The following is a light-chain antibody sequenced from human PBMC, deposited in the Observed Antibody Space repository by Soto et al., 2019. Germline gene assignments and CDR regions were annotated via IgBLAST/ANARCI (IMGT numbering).Light chain of an antibody. CDR2: GAS. J-gene: IGKJ2*01. CDR1: QSVSNS. CDR3: QQYKNGPPYT. V-gene: IGKV3-15*01. Sequence: EVVMTQSPATLSVSPGDRATLSCRASQSVSNSLAWYQQKPGQAPRLLIYGASTGATGLPARLSASGYGTEFTLTIRSLQSEDFAVFYCQQYKNGPPYTFDQGLQLEIK.